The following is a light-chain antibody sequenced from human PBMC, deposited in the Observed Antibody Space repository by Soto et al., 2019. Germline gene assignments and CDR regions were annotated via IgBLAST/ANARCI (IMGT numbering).Light chain of an antibody. CDR3: ETWDSKTVV. CDR1: SGHSSYI. J-gene: IGLJ2*01. CDR2: LEGSGSY. V-gene: IGLV4-60*03. Sequence: HPVLTQSSSASASLGSSVKLTCTLSSGHSSYIIAWHQQQPGKAPRYLMKLEGSGSYNKGSGVPDRFSGSSSGADRYLIISNLQSEDEADYYCETWDSKTVVFGGGTKLTVL.